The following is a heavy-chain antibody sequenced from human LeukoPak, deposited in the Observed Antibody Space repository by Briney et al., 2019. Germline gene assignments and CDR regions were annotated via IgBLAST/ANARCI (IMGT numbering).Heavy chain of an antibody. J-gene: IGHJ4*02. Sequence: SETLSLTCIVSGGSLSSSSYYWGWIRQPPGKGLEWIGSIYYSGSTYYNPSLKSRVTISVDTSKNQFSLKLSSVTAADTAVYYCASIEATYSVYDGFDYWGQGTLVTVSS. V-gene: IGHV4-39*07. D-gene: IGHD5/OR15-5a*01. CDR2: IYYSGST. CDR1: GGSLSSSSYY. CDR3: ASIEATYSVYDGFDY.